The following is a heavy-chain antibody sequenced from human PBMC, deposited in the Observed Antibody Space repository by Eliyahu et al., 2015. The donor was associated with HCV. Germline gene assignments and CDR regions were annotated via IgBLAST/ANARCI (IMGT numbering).Heavy chain of an antibody. CDR2: ISWDGYNT. CDR1: GFTFDDYT. V-gene: IGHV3-43*01. D-gene: IGHD1-26*01. Sequence: EVQLVESGGVVVQPGGSLRLSCVXSGFTFDDYTMHWVRRAPGKGLXWVSLISWDGYNTYYADSVKGRFTISRDNSKNSLYLQMNSLRTEDTAFYYCAKAMGGSYSAYYFDYWGQGTLVTVSS. J-gene: IGHJ4*02. CDR3: AKAMGGSYSAYYFDY.